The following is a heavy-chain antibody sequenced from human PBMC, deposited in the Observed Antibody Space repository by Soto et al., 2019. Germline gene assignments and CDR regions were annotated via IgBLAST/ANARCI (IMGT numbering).Heavy chain of an antibody. V-gene: IGHV4-59*01. D-gene: IGHD3-22*01. CDR2: IYYSGST. Sequence: SETLSLTCTVSGGSISSYYWSWIRQPPGKGLEWIGYIYYSGSTNYNPSLKSRVTISVDTSKNQFSLKLSSVTAADTALYYCARDGYGSSGYPNPYFDYWGQGTLVTVSS. CDR3: ARDGYGSSGYPNPYFDY. J-gene: IGHJ4*02. CDR1: GGSISSYY.